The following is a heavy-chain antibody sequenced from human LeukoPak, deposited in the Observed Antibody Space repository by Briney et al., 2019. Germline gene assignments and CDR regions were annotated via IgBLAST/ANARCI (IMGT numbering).Heavy chain of an antibody. Sequence: PGGSLRLSCAASGFTFSSYGMHWVRQAPGKGLEWVAFIRYDGSNKYYADSVKGRFTISRDNSKNTLYLQMNSLRAEDTAVYYCAKDSGGNIVVVPAAPGYWGQGTLVTVSS. J-gene: IGHJ4*02. CDR3: AKDSGGNIVVVPAAPGY. CDR2: IRYDGSNK. D-gene: IGHD2-2*01. CDR1: GFTFSSYG. V-gene: IGHV3-30*02.